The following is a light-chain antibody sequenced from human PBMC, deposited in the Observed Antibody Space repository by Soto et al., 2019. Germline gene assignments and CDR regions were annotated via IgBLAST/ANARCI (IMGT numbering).Light chain of an antibody. J-gene: IGKJ4*01. Sequence: EIVLTQSPGTLSLSPGERATLSCRASLSVSSNYLAWYQQKPGQAPRLLIYGASSRATGIPDRFSGSGSGTDFTLTISGLEPEDFAVYYCQQYGTSPLTFGGGTKIQIK. CDR2: GAS. CDR3: QQYGTSPLT. CDR1: LSVSSNY. V-gene: IGKV3-20*01.